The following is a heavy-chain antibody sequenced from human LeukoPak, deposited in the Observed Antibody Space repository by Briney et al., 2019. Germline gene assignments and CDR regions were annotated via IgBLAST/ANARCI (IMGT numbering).Heavy chain of an antibody. CDR3: ARAGTPHYSYYYYYGMDV. V-gene: IGHV4-59*01. D-gene: IGHD2-15*01. CDR1: GGSFSSYY. Sequence: SETLSLTCAVYGGSFSSYYWSWIRQPPGKGLEWIGYIYYSGSTNYNPSLKSRVTISVDTSKNQFSLKLSSVTAADTAVYYCARAGTPHYSYYYYYGMDVWGQGTTVTVSS. CDR2: IYYSGST. J-gene: IGHJ6*02.